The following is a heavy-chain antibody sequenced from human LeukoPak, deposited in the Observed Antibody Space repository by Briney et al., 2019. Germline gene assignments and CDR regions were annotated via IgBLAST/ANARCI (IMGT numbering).Heavy chain of an antibody. CDR2: ISTGGGST. V-gene: IGHV3-23*01. J-gene: IGHJ4*02. Sequence: PGGSLRLSCAASGFTFSNYAMSWVRQAPGKGLEWVSSISTGGGSTNYAGSVKGRFTISRDNSKNTLYLQMNSLRAEDTAVYYCAKGHYSGSHYYFDYWGQGILVTVSS. D-gene: IGHD1-26*01. CDR3: AKGHYSGSHYYFDY. CDR1: GFTFSNYA.